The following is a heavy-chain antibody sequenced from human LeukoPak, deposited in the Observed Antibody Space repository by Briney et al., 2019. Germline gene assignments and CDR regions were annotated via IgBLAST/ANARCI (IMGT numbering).Heavy chain of an antibody. CDR3: AKDITIFGVVIIAFDY. J-gene: IGHJ4*02. CDR2: ISGSGGST. Sequence: AISGSGGSTYYADSVKGRFTISRDNSKNTLYLQMNSLRAEDTAVYYCAKDITIFGVVIIAFDYWGQGTLVTVPS. V-gene: IGHV3-23*01. D-gene: IGHD3-3*01.